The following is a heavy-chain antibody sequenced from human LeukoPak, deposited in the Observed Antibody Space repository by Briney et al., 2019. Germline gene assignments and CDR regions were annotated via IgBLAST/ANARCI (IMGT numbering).Heavy chain of an antibody. J-gene: IGHJ3*02. V-gene: IGHV1-18*01. Sequence: ASVKVSCKASGYTFNSYGVTWVRQAPGQGLEWMGWISAYNGDTKYAQKLQGRVTMTTDTSTSTAYMELSSLTYEDTAMYYCARDGDTAMVSFYDIWGQGTKVTVSS. D-gene: IGHD5-18*01. CDR1: GYTFNSYG. CDR3: ARDGDTAMVSFYDI. CDR2: ISAYNGDT.